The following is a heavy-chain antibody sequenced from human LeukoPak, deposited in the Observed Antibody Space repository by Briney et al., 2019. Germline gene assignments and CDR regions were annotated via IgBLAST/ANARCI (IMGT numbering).Heavy chain of an antibody. Sequence: PGGSLRLSCAASGFTFSSYAMSWVRQAPGKGLEWVSAISGSGDSTYYGDSVKGRFTISRDNSKNTLYLQMNSLRAEETAVYYCAKTRPLDSSSWSHGDYWGQGTLVTVSS. D-gene: IGHD6-13*01. V-gene: IGHV3-23*01. CDR1: GFTFSSYA. CDR3: AKTRPLDSSSWSHGDY. J-gene: IGHJ4*02. CDR2: ISGSGDST.